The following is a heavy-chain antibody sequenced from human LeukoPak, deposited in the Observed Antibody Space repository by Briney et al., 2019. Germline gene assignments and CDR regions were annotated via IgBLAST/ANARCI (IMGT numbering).Heavy chain of an antibody. V-gene: IGHV4-59*01. CDR1: GGSISSYY. Sequence: PSETLSLTCTVSGGSISSYYWSWIRQPPGKGLERIGYIYYSGSTNYNPSLKSRVTISVDTSKNQFSLKLSSVTAADTAVYYCAGSIAVASYLDYWGQGTLVTVSS. CDR3: AGSIAVASYLDY. CDR2: IYYSGST. D-gene: IGHD6-19*01. J-gene: IGHJ4*02.